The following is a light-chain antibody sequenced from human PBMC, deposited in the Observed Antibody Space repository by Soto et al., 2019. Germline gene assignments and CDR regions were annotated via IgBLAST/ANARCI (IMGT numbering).Light chain of an antibody. CDR3: QQYGSSPLT. CDR2: GES. Sequence: EIVLTQSPGTLSLSPGERATLSCRASQSVTTSYLAWYQQKPGQAPRLLIYGESSRATGTPDRFSGSGSGKDFTLTISRLEPEDFAVYYCQQYGSSPLTFGGGTKVEIK. J-gene: IGKJ4*01. V-gene: IGKV3-20*01. CDR1: QSVTTSY.